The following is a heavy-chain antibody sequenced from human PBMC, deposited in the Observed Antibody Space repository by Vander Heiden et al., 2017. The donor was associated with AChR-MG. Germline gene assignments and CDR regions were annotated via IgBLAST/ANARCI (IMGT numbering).Heavy chain of an antibody. CDR1: GFTFSSRA. D-gene: IGHD3-22*01. CDR3: AKWRSSGNYDHFDY. Sequence: EVQLLESGGGLVQPGGSLTPSCAASGFTFSSRARGGVRQAPGRGLEWVSGITVDGGSTYYADSVKGRFTISRDNFKNTLYLQMNSLRAEDTAVYYCAKWRSSGNYDHFDYWGQGTLVTVSS. J-gene: IGHJ4*02. V-gene: IGHV3-23*01. CDR2: ITVDGGST.